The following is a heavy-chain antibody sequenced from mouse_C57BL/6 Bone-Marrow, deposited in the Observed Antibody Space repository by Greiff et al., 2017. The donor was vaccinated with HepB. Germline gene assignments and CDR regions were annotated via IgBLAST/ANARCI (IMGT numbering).Heavy chain of an antibody. CDR1: GYTFTSYW. V-gene: IGHV1-74*01. J-gene: IGHJ3*01. CDR2: IHPSDSDT. CDR3: AIRAYYDYDAAWFAY. Sequence: VQLQQPGAELVKPGASVKVSCKASGYTFTSYWMHWVKQRPGQGLEWIGRIHPSDSDTNYNQKFKGKATLTVDKSSSTASMQLSSLTSEDSAVYYCAIRAYYDYDAAWFAYWGQGTLVTVSA. D-gene: IGHD2-4*01.